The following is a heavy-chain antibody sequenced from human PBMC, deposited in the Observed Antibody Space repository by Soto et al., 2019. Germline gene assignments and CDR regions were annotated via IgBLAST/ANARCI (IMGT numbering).Heavy chain of an antibody. CDR1: GGSISSGGYY. CDR2: IYYSGST. V-gene: IGHV4-31*03. D-gene: IGHD2-15*01. Sequence: QVQLQESGPGLVKPSQTVSLTCTVSGGSISSGGYYWSWIRQHPGKGLEWIGYIYYSGSTYYNPSLKSRVTISVDTSKNQFSLKLSSVTAADTAVYYCAREGYCSGGSCYPLNNWFDPWGQGTLVTVSS. CDR3: AREGYCSGGSCYPLNNWFDP. J-gene: IGHJ5*02.